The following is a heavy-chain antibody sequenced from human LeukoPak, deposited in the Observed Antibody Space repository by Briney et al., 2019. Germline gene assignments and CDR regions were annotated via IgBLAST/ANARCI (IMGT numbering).Heavy chain of an antibody. D-gene: IGHD4-17*01. V-gene: IGHV1-46*01. J-gene: IGHJ4*02. CDR2: INPSGGST. Sequence: ASVKVSCKASGYTFTSYYMHWVRQAPGQGLEWMGIINPSGGSTSYAQKFQGRVTMTRDTSTSTVYMELSSLRSEDTAVYYCATSPTVTTFFYVLEFDYWGQGTLVTVSS. CDR1: GYTFTSYY. CDR3: ATSPTVTTFFYVLEFDY.